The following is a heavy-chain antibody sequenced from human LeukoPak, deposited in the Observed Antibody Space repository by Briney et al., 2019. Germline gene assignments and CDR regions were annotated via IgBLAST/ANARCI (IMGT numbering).Heavy chain of an antibody. CDR1: EYTFTGYS. J-gene: IGHJ5*02. CDR2: IKPHRGDT. CDR3: ARGPTSIRGVPPRPNWFDP. D-gene: IGHD3-10*01. V-gene: IGHV1-2*02. Sequence: GASVKVSFKASEYTFTGYSLHWVRQAPGQGLEWMGWIKPHRGDTHYAQNFQGRVTMTRDTSISTAYMELSRLRSDDTAVYYCARGPTSIRGVPPRPNWFDPWGQGTLVTVSS.